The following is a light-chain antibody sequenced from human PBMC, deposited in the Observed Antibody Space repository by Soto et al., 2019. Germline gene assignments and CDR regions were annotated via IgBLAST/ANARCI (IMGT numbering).Light chain of an antibody. CDR3: GTWDISLSAYV. J-gene: IGLJ1*01. CDR1: NSNIGYYH. V-gene: IGLV1-51*01. Sequence: QSVLTQPPSVSAAAGQKVTISCSGSNSNIGYYHVSWYQQLPGTAPKLLIYDTDKRPSGIPDRFSASKSDTSATLDITGLQTGDEADYYCGTWDISLSAYVFGTETKLTVL. CDR2: DTD.